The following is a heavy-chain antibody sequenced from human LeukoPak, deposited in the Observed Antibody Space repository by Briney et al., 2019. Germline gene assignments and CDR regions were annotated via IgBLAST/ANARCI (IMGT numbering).Heavy chain of an antibody. Sequence: GASVKVSCKASGYIFTGYYIHWVRQAPGQGLEWMGWINPTSGDTNYLQKFQDRVTMTRETSISTAYMEMSRMRSDDTAVYYCARGDGDGPARRAFDIWGQGTMVTVSS. CDR2: INPTSGDT. D-gene: IGHD7-27*01. V-gene: IGHV1-2*02. CDR1: GYIFTGYY. CDR3: ARGDGDGPARRAFDI. J-gene: IGHJ3*02.